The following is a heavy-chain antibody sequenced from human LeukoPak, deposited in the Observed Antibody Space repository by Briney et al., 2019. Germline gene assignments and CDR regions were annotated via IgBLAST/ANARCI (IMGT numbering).Heavy chain of an antibody. CDR1: GGSISSYY. D-gene: IGHD1-7*01. J-gene: IGHJ4*02. CDR2: IYYSGST. Sequence: SETLSLTCTVSGGSISSYYWSWIRQPPGKGLEWIGYIYYSGSTNYNPSLKSRVTISVDTSKNQFSLKLSSVTAADTAVYYCARAKTSRDYADYWGQGTLVTVSS. V-gene: IGHV4-59*08. CDR3: ARAKTSRDYADY.